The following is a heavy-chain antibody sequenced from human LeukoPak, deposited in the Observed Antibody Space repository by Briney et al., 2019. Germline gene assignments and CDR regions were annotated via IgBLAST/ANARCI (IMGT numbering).Heavy chain of an antibody. CDR3: SGGGARGNCSGGSCSTRPYYFDY. CDR1: GFTFSSYW. V-gene: IGHV3-7*01. D-gene: IGHD2-15*01. J-gene: IGHJ4*02. Sequence: PGGSLRLSCAASGFTFSSYWMSWVRQAPGKGLEWVANIKQDGSEKYYVDSVKGRFTISRDNARNSLYLQMNSLRAEDTAVYYCSGGGARGNCSGGSCSTRPYYFDYWGQGTLVTVSS. CDR2: IKQDGSEK.